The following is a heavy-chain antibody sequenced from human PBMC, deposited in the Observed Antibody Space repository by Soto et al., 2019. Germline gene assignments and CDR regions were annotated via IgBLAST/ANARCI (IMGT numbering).Heavy chain of an antibody. J-gene: IGHJ6*02. CDR2: ISYDGSNK. Sequence: LRLSCAASGFTFSSYGMHWVRQAPGKGLEWVAVISYDGSNKYYADSVKGRFTISRDNSKNTLYLQMNSLRAEDTAVYYCAKATMIYGDYYYYGMDVWGQGTTVTVSS. V-gene: IGHV3-30*18. CDR3: AKATMIYGDYYYYGMDV. D-gene: IGHD4-17*01. CDR1: GFTFSSYG.